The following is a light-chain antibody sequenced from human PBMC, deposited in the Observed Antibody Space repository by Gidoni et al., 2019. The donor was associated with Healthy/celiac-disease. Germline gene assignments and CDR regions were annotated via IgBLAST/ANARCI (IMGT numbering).Light chain of an antibody. CDR2: DAS. CDR3: QQYNSYSGT. V-gene: IGKV1-5*01. CDR1: QSISSW. J-gene: IGKJ1*01. Sequence: DIQMTQSPSTLSASVGDRVTITCRASQSISSWLAWYQQKPGKAPKLLIYDASSLESGVPSRFSGSGSGTEFTLTISSLQADDFTTYYCQQYNSYSGTFGQGTKVEIK.